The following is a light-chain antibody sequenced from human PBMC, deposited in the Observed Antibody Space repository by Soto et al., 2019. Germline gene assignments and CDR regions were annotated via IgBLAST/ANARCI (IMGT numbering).Light chain of an antibody. Sequence: QSVLTQPPSVSAAPGQKVTISCSGTSFNIGNNYVSWYRQLPGTAPKLLIYDNYKRPSGIPDRFSGSKSGTSATLAITGLQTGDEADYYCGTWDSTLSGGVFGGGTKLTVL. J-gene: IGLJ2*01. CDR1: SFNIGNNY. CDR3: GTWDSTLSGGV. CDR2: DNY. V-gene: IGLV1-51*01.